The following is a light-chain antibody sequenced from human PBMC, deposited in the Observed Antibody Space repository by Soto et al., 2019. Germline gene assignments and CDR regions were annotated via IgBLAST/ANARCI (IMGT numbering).Light chain of an antibody. CDR1: LSDVGGYNL. J-gene: IGLJ1*01. CDR3: CAYAGSPLV. CDR2: EGD. Sequence: QSALTQPASVSGSPGQSITISCTGSLSDVGGYNLVSWYQQHPGKVPKLMIYEGDKRPAGVSNRFSGSKSGNTASLTISGLQAEDAANYCCAYAGSPLVFGSGTKLTVL. V-gene: IGLV2-23*01.